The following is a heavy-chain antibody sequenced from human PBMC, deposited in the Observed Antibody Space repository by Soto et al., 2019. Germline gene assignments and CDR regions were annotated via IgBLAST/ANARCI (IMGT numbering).Heavy chain of an antibody. D-gene: IGHD1-26*01. Sequence: DVQLLESGGGFVQPGRSLRLSCAASGFRFEGYAMRWVRQAPGKVLELVSGISWNSGSIGYGDSVKGRFTISRDNAGNSPFLHMNSLRADDTALYYCAKDYYLESSGSHFDYWGQGNLVPGSS. V-gene: IGHV3-9*01. CDR1: GFRFEGYA. CDR3: AKDYYLESSGSHFDY. J-gene: IGHJ4*02. CDR2: ISWNSGSI.